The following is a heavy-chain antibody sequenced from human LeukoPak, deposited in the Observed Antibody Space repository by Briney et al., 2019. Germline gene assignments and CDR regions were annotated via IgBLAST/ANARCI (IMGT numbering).Heavy chain of an antibody. Sequence: PSQTLSLTCTVSGGSISSGGYYWSWIRQHPGKGLEWIGYIYYSGSTYYNPSLKSRVTISVDTSKNQFSLKLSSVTAADTAVYYCARDRSIAVAGPYWHFDLWGRGTLVTVSS. V-gene: IGHV4-31*03. CDR1: GGSISSGGYY. D-gene: IGHD6-19*01. CDR2: IYYSGST. CDR3: ARDRSIAVAGPYWHFDL. J-gene: IGHJ2*01.